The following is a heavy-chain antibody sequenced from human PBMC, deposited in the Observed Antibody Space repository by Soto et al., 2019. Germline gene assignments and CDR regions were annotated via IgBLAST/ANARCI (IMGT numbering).Heavy chain of an antibody. CDR3: ARRYGGSIDY. Sequence: QVQLQESGPGLVKPSETLSLTCTVSGGSISSYYWSWIRQPPGKGLEWIGSIYYSGSTNYNPSLKSRVTISVDTSKNQFSLKLSSVTAADTAVYYCARRYGGSIDYWGQGTLVTVSS. V-gene: IGHV4-59*08. CDR1: GGSISSYY. CDR2: IYYSGST. D-gene: IGHD2-15*01. J-gene: IGHJ4*02.